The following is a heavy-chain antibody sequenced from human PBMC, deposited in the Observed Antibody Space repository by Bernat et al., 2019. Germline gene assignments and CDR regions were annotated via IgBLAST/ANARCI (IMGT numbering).Heavy chain of an antibody. J-gene: IGHJ4*02. CDR3: AKTEPGGNWGLDS. CDR2: ISYDGNNK. Sequence: QVQLVESGGGVVQPGRSLRLSCAASGFTFSSYAMHWVRQAPGKGLEWVAFISYDGNNKYSADSVKGRFTISRDNSKNTLYLQMNSLRAEDTAVYCCAKTEPGGNWGLDSWGQGTLVTVSS. D-gene: IGHD4-23*01. CDR1: GFTFSSYA. V-gene: IGHV3-30-3*02.